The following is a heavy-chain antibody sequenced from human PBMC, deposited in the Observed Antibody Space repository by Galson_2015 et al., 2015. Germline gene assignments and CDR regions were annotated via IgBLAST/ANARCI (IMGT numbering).Heavy chain of an antibody. J-gene: IGHJ3*02. D-gene: IGHD5-18*01. CDR1: GYSFTTYW. V-gene: IGHV5-51*03. CDR2: IYPGDSET. CDR3: ARGGFTYGDAFDI. Sequence: VKKPGESLKISCKGSGYSFTTYWIGWVRQMPGKGLEWMGIIYPGDSETRYSPSFQGQVTISADKSINTAYLQWSSLKASDTAMYYCARGGFTYGDAFDIWGQGTMVTVSS.